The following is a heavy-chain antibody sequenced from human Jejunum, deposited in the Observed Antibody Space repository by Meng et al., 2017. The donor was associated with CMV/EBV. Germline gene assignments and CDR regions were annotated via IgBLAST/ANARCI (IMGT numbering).Heavy chain of an antibody. J-gene: IGHJ4*02. V-gene: IGHV3-53*01. CDR2: IRGDDST. D-gene: IGHD4-11*01. Sequence: SGFSVSTNYMSLVRQAPGKGLEWVSFIRGDDSTSYTDSVQGRFTISRDNSKNTVYLQMNSLRAEDTAVYYCARACRQVSNCYLDSWGQGIQVTVSS. CDR1: GFSVSTNY. CDR3: ARACRQVSNCYLDS.